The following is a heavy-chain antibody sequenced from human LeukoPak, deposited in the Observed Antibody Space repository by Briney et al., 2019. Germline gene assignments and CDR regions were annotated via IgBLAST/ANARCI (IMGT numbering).Heavy chain of an antibody. CDR1: GYTFTSYG. CDR2: ISAYNGNT. J-gene: IGHJ3*02. CDR3: ARDKVVPAAIHPDAFDI. V-gene: IGHV1-18*01. Sequence: GASVKVSCKASGYTFTSYGISWVRQAPGQGLEWMGWISAYNGNTNYAQKLQGRVTMTTDTSTSTAYMELRSLRSDDTAVYYCARDKVVPAAIHPDAFDIWGQGTMVTVSS. D-gene: IGHD2-2*02.